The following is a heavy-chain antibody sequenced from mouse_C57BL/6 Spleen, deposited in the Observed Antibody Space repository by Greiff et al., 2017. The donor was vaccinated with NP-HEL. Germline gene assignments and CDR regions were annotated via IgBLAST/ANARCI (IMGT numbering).Heavy chain of an antibody. Sequence: QVQLKQPGAELVRPGTSVKLSCKASGYTFTSYWMHWVKQRPGQGLEWIGVIDPSDSYTNYNQKFKGKATLTVDTSSSTAYMQLSSLTSEDSAVYYCARCYDYDDYAMDYWGQGTSVTVSS. J-gene: IGHJ4*01. CDR3: ARCYDYDDYAMDY. V-gene: IGHV1-59*01. D-gene: IGHD2-4*01. CDR1: GYTFTSYW. CDR2: IDPSDSYT.